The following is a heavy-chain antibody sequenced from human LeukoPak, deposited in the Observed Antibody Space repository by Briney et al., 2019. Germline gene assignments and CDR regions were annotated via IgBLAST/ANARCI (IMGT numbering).Heavy chain of an antibody. CDR3: ARVRGYSYGSDAFDI. J-gene: IGHJ3*02. D-gene: IGHD5-18*01. CDR2: IYYSGST. Sequence: PSETLSLTCTVSGGSINSYYWSWIRQPPGKGLQWIGYIYYSGSTNYNPSLKSRVTISVDTSKNQFSLKLSSVTAADTAVFYCARVRGYSYGSDAFDIWGQGTMVTVSS. V-gene: IGHV4-59*01. CDR1: GGSINSYY.